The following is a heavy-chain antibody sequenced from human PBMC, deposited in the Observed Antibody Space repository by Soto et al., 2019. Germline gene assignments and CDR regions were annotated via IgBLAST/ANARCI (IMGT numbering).Heavy chain of an antibody. D-gene: IGHD6-19*01. CDR3: ASAPESGGGKDSSGWSTYYYYYMDV. J-gene: IGHJ6*03. CDR2: INHSGST. V-gene: IGHV4-34*01. CDR1: GGSFSGYY. Sequence: SETLSLTCAVYGGSFSGYYWSWIRQPPGKGLEWIGEINHSGSTNYNPSLKSRVTISVDTSKNQFSLKLSSVTAADTAVYYFASAPESGGGKDSSGWSTYYYYYMDVWGKGTTVT.